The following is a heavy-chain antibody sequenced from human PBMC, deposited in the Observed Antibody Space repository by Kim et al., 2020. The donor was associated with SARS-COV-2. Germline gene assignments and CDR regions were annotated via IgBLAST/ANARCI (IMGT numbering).Heavy chain of an antibody. CDR2: ISSGGST. V-gene: IGHV3-23*01. J-gene: IGHJ5*01. CDR1: GFTFSGYA. D-gene: IGHD3-3*01. Sequence: GGSLRLSCAASGFTFSGYAMSWVRQAPGKGLEWVSGISSGGSTYGAASAKDRLIIFTEDSTNNLLLQINNILSAETTALYYRADPQVLDFWVVHNGF. CDR3: ADPQVLDFWVVHNGF.